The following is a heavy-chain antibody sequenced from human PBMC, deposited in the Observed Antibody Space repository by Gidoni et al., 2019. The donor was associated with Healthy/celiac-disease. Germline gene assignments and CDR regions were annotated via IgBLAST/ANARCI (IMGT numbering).Heavy chain of an antibody. V-gene: IGHV3-30*18. Sequence: QVQLVESGGGVVQPGRSLRLSCAASGFTFSSYGMHWVRQAPGKGLEWVAVISYDGSNKYYADSVKGRFTISRDNSKNTLYLQMNSLRAEDTAVYYCAKDSEDSVSWLDYWGQGTLVTVSS. CDR2: ISYDGSNK. D-gene: IGHD6-13*01. J-gene: IGHJ4*02. CDR3: AKDSEDSVSWLDY. CDR1: GFTFSSYG.